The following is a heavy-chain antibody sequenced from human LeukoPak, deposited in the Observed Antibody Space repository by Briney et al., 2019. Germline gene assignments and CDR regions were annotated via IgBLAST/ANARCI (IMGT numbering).Heavy chain of an antibody. D-gene: IGHD6-13*01. J-gene: IGHJ5*02. CDR2: IFYSGST. CDR3: ARGLTRTIAAAIGPWFDP. CDR1: GGSISTSNYY. Sequence: PSETLSLTCTVSGGSISTSNYYWGWIRQPPGKGLEWIGNIFYSGSTYYSPSLRSRVTISLDTSRNQFSLKLSSVTAADTAVYYCARGLTRTIAAAIGPWFDPWGQGTLVTVSS. V-gene: IGHV4-39*07.